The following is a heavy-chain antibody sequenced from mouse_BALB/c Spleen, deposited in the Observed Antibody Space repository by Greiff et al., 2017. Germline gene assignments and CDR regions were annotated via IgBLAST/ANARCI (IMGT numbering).Heavy chain of an antibody. CDR3: ARALLRPHYYAMDY. CDR2: ISTYYGNT. J-gene: IGHJ4*01. D-gene: IGHD1-2*01. CDR1: GYTFTDYA. V-gene: IGHV1-67*01. Sequence: VQLQQSGPELVRPGVSVKISCKGSGYTFTDYAMHWVKQSHAKSLEWIGVISTYYGNTNYNQKFKGKATMTVDKSSSTAYMQLKSLTSEDSAVYYCARALLRPHYYAMDYWGQGTSVTVSS.